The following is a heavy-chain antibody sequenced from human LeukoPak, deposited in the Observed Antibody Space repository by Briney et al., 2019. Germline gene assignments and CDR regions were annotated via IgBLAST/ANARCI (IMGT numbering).Heavy chain of an antibody. CDR1: GGFSTPTFY. D-gene: IGHD2-2*01. CDR2: AYYSGST. V-gene: IGHV4-39*01. CDR3: ARHRRHQPFDY. Sequence: SSETLSLTCTVSGGFSTPTFYWAWIRQPPGKGLEWIGSAYYSGSTYYNPSLKSRVNVSLDTSKNEFSLNLSLMAVADTAIYYCARHRRHQPFDYWGQGTLVTVSS. J-gene: IGHJ4*02.